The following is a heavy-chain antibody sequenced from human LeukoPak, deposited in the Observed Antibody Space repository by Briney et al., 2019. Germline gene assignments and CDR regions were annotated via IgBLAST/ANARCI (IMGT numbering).Heavy chain of an antibody. Sequence: GGSLRLSCGASGFTFSNAWMSWVRQAPGKGLEWVGRIKSKTDGGTTDYAAPVKGRFTISRDDSKNTLYLQMNSLKTEDTAVYYCTTVAAIDYGDYSGGGAFDIWGQGTMVTVSS. J-gene: IGHJ3*02. V-gene: IGHV3-15*01. D-gene: IGHD4-17*01. CDR1: GFTFSNAW. CDR3: TTVAAIDYGDYSGGGAFDI. CDR2: IKSKTDGGTT.